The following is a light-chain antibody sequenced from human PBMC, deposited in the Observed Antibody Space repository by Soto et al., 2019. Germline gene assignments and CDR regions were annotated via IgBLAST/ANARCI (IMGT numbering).Light chain of an antibody. V-gene: IGKV1-8*01. CDR1: QGISSY. CDR2: AAS. J-gene: IGKJ1*01. CDR3: QQYYSYPRT. Sequence: AIRMTQSPSSLSASTGDRVTITCRASQGISSYLAWYPQKPGKAPKLRIYAASTLQSGVPSRFSGSGSGTDFTLNISCLPSEDFATYYCQQYYSYPRTFGQGTKVEIK.